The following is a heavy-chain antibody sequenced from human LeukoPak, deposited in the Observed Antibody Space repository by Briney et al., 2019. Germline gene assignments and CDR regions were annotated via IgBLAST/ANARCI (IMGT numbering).Heavy chain of an antibody. CDR1: GFTFSSYW. CDR2: IKPDGSEK. V-gene: IGHV3-7*01. J-gene: IGHJ4*02. CDR3: ARAVMVRGVIGLDY. Sequence: GGSLRLSCAASGFTFSSYWMSWVRQAPGKGREWVANIKPDGSEKYYVDSVKGRFTISRDNAKNSLYLQMNSLRAEDTAVYYCARAVMVRGVIGLDYWGQGTLVTVSS. D-gene: IGHD3-10*01.